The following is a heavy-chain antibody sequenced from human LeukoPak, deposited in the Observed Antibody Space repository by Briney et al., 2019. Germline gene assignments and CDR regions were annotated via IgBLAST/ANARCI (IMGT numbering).Heavy chain of an antibody. CDR2: ISSDGSYK. J-gene: IGHJ3*02. V-gene: IGHV3-30*04. D-gene: IGHD6-13*01. Sequence: GRSLRLSCAASGFAFSNYAMHWVRQAPGKGLEWVAVISSDGSYKYYADSVKGRFTISRDNSKNTMYLQMNSLRAEDTAVYYCAREYSSSGTGAFDIWGQGTMVTVSS. CDR1: GFAFSNYA. CDR3: AREYSSSGTGAFDI.